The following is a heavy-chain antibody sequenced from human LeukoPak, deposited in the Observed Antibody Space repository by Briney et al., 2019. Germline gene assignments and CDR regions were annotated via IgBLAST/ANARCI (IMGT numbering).Heavy chain of an antibody. CDR1: GFTFSSYA. J-gene: IGHJ6*04. CDR2: IYRGDST. CDR3: ARESLGSVDPRGYSTTVSQDV. D-gene: IGHD4-17*01. V-gene: IGHV3-53*01. Sequence: GGSLRLSCAASGFTFSSYAMSWVRQAPGKGLEWVSVIYRGDSTYYADSVKGRFTISRDNSKNTLYLQMHSLRAEDTAVYYCARESLGSVDPRGYSTTVSQDVWGKGTTVTISS.